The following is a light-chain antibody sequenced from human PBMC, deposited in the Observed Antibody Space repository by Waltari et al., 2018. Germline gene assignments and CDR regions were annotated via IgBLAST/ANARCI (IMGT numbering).Light chain of an antibody. CDR1: SGYSSSI. Sequence: QPVLTQPSSASASLGSSVKLTCTLSSGYSSSIIAWHQQQPGKAPRYLMKFDGSGNYNKVSVVPYRFSGSSSGADRYRTISNRQSEDVADYYCETWDYNIRVCGGGTKLTVL. CDR2: FDGSGNY. V-gene: IGLV4-60*03. J-gene: IGLJ3*02. CDR3: ETWDYNIRV.